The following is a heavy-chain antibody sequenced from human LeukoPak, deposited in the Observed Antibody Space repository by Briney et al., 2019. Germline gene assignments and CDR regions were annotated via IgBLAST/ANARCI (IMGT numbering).Heavy chain of an antibody. J-gene: IGHJ4*02. CDR1: GFTFSRYS. CDR3: ARDPGGWIDY. V-gene: IGHV3-21*01. D-gene: IGHD4-23*01. CDR2: ISSSSSHI. Sequence: GGSLRPSCVVSGFTFSRYSMNWVRQAPGKGLEWVSFISSSSSHIYYAESMKGRFTISRDNAKNSLFLQMNSLRVEDMAVYYCARDPGGWIDYWGQGTLVTVSS.